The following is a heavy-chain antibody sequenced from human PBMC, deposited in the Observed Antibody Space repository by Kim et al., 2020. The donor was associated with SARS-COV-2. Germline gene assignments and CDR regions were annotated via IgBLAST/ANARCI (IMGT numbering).Heavy chain of an antibody. D-gene: IGHD3-22*01. J-gene: IGHJ4*02. V-gene: IGHV4-61*02. CDR2: IYTSGST. Sequence: SETLSLTCTLSGGSITSSSYYWSWMRQPAGKGLEWIGRIYTSGSTNYNPSLKSRVAISVDSSKNQFSLKLTSVTAADTGVYYCASAYYYDSGGSLDYWGQGTLHTVAS. CDR3: ASAYYYDSGGSLDY. CDR1: GGSITSSSYY.